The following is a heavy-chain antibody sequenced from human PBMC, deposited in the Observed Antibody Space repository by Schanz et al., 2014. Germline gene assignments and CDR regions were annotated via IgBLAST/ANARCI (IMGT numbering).Heavy chain of an antibody. D-gene: IGHD3-16*01. V-gene: IGHV3-23*04. CDR3: ARAAYSHGLDV. CDR1: GFSFSSYV. J-gene: IGHJ6*02. Sequence: EVQLVESGGGLVQSGGSLRLSCAASGFSFSSYVMNWVRQAPGRGLEWVSFISASGDSTSYADSVKGRFTISRDNSKNTLYLQMNSLRDEDTAVYFCARAAYSHGLDVWGRGTTVTVSS. CDR2: ISASGDST.